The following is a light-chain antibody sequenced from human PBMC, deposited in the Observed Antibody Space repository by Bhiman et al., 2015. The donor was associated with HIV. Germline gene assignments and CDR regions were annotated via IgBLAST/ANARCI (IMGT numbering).Light chain of an antibody. CDR1: NNDVGGYNF. CDR3: CSYANVGSSSFV. V-gene: IGLV2-23*02. CDR2: DVD. J-gene: IGLJ2*01. Sequence: QSALTQPASVSGSPGQSITISCTGTNNDVGGYNFVAWYRQYPGSSPQVVIYDVDKRPSGISRRFFGSRSGNTASLTISGLQAEDEADYYCCSYANVGSSSFVFGGGTKLTVL.